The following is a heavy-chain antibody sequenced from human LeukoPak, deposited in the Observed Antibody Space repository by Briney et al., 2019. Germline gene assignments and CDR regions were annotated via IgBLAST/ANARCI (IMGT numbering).Heavy chain of an antibody. CDR3: ARAPKEDWFDP. Sequence: SVKVSCKASGGTFSSYAISWVRQAPGQGLEWMGRIIPILGIANYAQKFQGRVTITADKSTSTAYMEPSSLRSEDTAVYYCARAPKEDWFDPWGQGTLVTVSS. CDR1: GGTFSSYA. CDR2: IIPILGIA. J-gene: IGHJ5*02. V-gene: IGHV1-69*04.